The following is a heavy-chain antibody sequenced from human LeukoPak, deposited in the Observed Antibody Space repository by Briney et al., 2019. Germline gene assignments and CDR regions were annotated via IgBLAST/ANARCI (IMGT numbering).Heavy chain of an antibody. CDR1: GGSIGSSSYY. CDR2: IYYSGST. J-gene: IGHJ5*02. D-gene: IGHD1-26*01. CDR3: ARHPGGFDP. V-gene: IGHV4-39*01. Sequence: SETLSLSCTVSGGSIGSSSYYWGWIRQPPGKGLECIGSIYYSGSTYYNPSLKSRVTISVDTSKNQFSLKLSSVTAADTAVYYCARHPGGFDPWGQGTLVTVSS.